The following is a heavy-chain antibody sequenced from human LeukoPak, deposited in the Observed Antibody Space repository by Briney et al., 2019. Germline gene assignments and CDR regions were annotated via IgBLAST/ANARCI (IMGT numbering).Heavy chain of an antibody. V-gene: IGHV4-39*01. CDR3: TKRSTVVTRRFDS. CDR1: GGSISTNGYY. Sequence: PSETLSPTCTVSGGSISTNGYYWGWVRQPPGEGLEWIGSIYYSGSTYYNPSLQSRVTISVDTSKNQFSLKLSSVTAADTAVYYCTKRSTVVTRRFDSWGQGTLVTVSS. J-gene: IGHJ4*02. D-gene: IGHD4-23*01. CDR2: IYYSGST.